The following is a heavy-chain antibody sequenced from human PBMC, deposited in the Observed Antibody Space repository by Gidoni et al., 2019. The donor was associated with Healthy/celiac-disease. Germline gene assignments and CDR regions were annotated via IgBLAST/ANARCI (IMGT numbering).Heavy chain of an antibody. D-gene: IGHD1-26*01. CDR2: ISGSGGST. J-gene: IGHJ4*02. V-gene: IGHV3-23*01. CDR3: AIEPPARISIVGATPYDY. CDR1: GFTFSSYA. Sequence: EVQLLESGGGLVQPGGSLRLSCAASGFTFSSYAMSWVRQAPGKGLEWVSAISGSGGSTYYADSVKGRFTISSANSKNTLYLQMSSLRAEDTAVYYCAIEPPARISIVGATPYDYWGQGTLVTVSS.